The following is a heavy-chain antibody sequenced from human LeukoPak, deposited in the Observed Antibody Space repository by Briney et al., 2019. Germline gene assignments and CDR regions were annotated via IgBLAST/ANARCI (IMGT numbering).Heavy chain of an antibody. CDR3: AKDFGGSAQPH. J-gene: IGHJ4*02. D-gene: IGHD3-10*01. V-gene: IGHV3-30*18. CDR1: GFTFSSYG. CDR2: ISYDGSNK. Sequence: GGSLRLSCAASGFTFSSYGMHWVRQAPGKGLEWVAVISYDGSNKYYADSVKGRFTISRDSSKNTLYLQMNSLRAEDTAVYYCAKDFGGSAQPHWGQGTLVTVSS.